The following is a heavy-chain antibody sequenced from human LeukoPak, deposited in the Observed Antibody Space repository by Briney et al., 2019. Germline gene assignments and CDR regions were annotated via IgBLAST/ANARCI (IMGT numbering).Heavy chain of an antibody. V-gene: IGHV4-59*01. CDR1: GGYISSYY. J-gene: IGHJ3*02. D-gene: IGHD3-22*01. Sequence: PSETLSLTCTVSGGYISSYYWSWIRQPPGKGLEWIGNIYFSGNTYYTPSLRNRISISVDTSKNLFSLKLTSVTAADTAVYYCAREMTNYHDSSAYQSLLDIWGHGTMVTVSS. CDR3: AREMTNYHDSSAYQSLLDI. CDR2: IYFSGNT.